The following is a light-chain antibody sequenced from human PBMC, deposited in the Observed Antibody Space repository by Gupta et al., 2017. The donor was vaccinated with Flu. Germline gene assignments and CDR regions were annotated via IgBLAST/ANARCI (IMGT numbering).Light chain of an antibody. CDR3: QTSDSSCTSV. CDR1: ALAKKH. V-gene: IGLV3-25*02. J-gene: IGLJ2*01. Sequence: SYELTQPPSVSLSPGQKARITCTGEALAKKHIYWYRQKPGQAPVLVMYMDNERPSGIPERFSCSSSGTSGTLTIKGGKAEEESDYHCQTSDSSCTSVFGGGTKLTVL. CDR2: MDN.